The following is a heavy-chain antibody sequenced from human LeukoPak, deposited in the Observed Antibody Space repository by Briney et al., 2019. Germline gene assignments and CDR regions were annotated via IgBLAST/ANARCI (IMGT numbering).Heavy chain of an antibody. CDR1: GGSISSGGYS. Sequence: SQTLSLTCPVSGGSISSGGYSWSWIRQPPGKGLEWIGYIYHSGSTYYNPSLKSRVTISVDRSKNQFSLKLSSVTAADTAVYYCARGTGIAAAGHYFDYWGQGTLVTVSS. D-gene: IGHD6-13*01. CDR3: ARGTGIAAAGHYFDY. CDR2: IYHSGST. V-gene: IGHV4-30-2*01. J-gene: IGHJ4*02.